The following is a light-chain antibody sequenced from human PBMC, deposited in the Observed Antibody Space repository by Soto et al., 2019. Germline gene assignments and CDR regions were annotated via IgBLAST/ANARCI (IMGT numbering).Light chain of an antibody. V-gene: IGLV4-60*02. CDR1: SGHSSYI. Sequence: QLVLTQSSSASASLGSSVKLTCTLSSGHSSYIIAWHQQQPGKAPRYLMKLEGSGSYNKGSGVPDRFSGSSSGADRYLTISNLRFEDEADYYCETWDSNTNTVFGGGTKLTVL. CDR2: LEGSGSY. J-gene: IGLJ3*02. CDR3: ETWDSNTNTV.